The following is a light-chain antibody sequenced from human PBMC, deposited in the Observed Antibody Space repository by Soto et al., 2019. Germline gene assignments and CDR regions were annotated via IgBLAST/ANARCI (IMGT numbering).Light chain of an antibody. CDR3: CSYAGSHTWV. CDR1: SSDVDSYNR. J-gene: IGLJ1*01. CDR2: EVS. V-gene: IGLV2-18*02. Sequence: QSVLTQPRSVSGSPGQSVTISRTGISSDVDSYNRVSWYQQPPGTAPKLMIYEVSNRPSGVPDRFSGSKSGNTASLTISGLQAEDEADYYCCSYAGSHTWVFGTGTKVTVL.